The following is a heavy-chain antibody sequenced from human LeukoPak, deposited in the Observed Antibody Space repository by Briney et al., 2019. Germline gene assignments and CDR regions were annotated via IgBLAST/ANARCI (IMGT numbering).Heavy chain of an antibody. V-gene: IGHV1-18*01. CDR2: ISAYNGNT. J-gene: IGHJ6*02. D-gene: IGHD3-10*01. CDR1: GYTFTSYG. CDR3: ARVLLWFGELLLDNYYGMDV. Sequence: ASVKVSCKASGYTFTSYGISWVRQAPGQGLEWMGWISAYNGNTNYAQKLQGRVTMTTDTSTSTAYMELRSLRSDDTAVYYCARVLLWFGELLLDNYYGMDVWGQGTTVTVSS.